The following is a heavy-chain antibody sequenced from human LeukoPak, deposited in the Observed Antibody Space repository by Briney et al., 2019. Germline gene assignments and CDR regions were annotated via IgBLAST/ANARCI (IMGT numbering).Heavy chain of an antibody. CDR3: ARGHYYDSSGYGS. CDR1: GGSISSGGYY. J-gene: IGHJ4*02. V-gene: IGHV4-31*03. Sequence: SETLSLTCTVSGGSISSGGYYWSWIRQHPGKGLEWIGYIYYSGSTYYNPSLKSRVTISVDTSKNQFSLKLSSVTAADTAVYYCARGHYYDSSGYGSWGQGTLVTVSS. D-gene: IGHD3-22*01. CDR2: IYYSGST.